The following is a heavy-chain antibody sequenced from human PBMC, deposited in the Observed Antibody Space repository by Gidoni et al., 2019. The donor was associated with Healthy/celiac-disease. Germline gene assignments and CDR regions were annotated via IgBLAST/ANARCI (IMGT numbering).Heavy chain of an antibody. CDR1: GFTFSSYG. D-gene: IGHD3-16*01. V-gene: IGHV3-33*01. CDR2: IWYDGSNK. CDR3: ARDPLISDYVWGLDY. J-gene: IGHJ4*02. Sequence: QVQLVESGGGVVQPGRSLRLSCAASGFTFSSYGMHWVRQAPGKGLEWVAVIWYDGSNKYYADSVKGRFTISRDNSKNTLYLQMNSLRAEDTAVYYCARDPLISDYVWGLDYWGQGTLVTVSS.